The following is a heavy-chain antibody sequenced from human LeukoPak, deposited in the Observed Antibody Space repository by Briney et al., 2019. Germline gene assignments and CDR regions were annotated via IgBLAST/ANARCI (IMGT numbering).Heavy chain of an antibody. V-gene: IGHV4-59*01. CDR1: GGSISSYY. J-gene: IGHJ6*04. D-gene: IGHD3-10*01. CDR2: IYYSGST. CDR3: ARGSDRGYYYYYGMDV. Sequence: PSETLSLTCTVSGGSISSYYWSWIRQPPGKGLDWIGYIYYSGSTNYNPSLKSRVTISVDTSKNQFSLKLSSVTAADTAVYYCARGSDRGYYYYYGMDVWGKGTTVTVSS.